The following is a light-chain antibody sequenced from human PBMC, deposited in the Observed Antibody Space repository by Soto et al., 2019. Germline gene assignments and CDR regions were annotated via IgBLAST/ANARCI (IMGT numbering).Light chain of an antibody. CDR1: SSDVGRYNH. Sequence: QSVLTQPRSVSGSPGQSVTISCTGTSSDVGRYNHVSWYQQHPGKAPKLLVFDVTKWPSGVPDRFSGSKSGNTASLTISGLQAEDEADYYCCSYAGGFYVFGTGTKLTVL. CDR2: DVT. V-gene: IGLV2-11*01. J-gene: IGLJ1*01. CDR3: CSYAGGFYV.